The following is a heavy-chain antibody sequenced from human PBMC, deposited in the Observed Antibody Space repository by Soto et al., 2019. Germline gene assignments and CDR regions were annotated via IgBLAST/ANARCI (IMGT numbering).Heavy chain of an antibody. CDR2: INHSGST. CDR1: GGSFSGYY. J-gene: IGHJ6*02. V-gene: IGHV4-34*01. Sequence: KTSETLSLTCAVYGGSFSGYYWSWIRQPPGKGLEWIGEINHSGSTNYNPSLKSRVTISVDTSKNQFSLKLSSVTAADTAVYYCARGAALYYDILTGYYREYYYYGMDVWGQGTTVT. CDR3: ARGAALYYDILTGYYREYYYYGMDV. D-gene: IGHD3-9*01.